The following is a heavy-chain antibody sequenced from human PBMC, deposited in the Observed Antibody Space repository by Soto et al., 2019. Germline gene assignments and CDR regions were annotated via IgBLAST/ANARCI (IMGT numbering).Heavy chain of an antibody. J-gene: IGHJ4*02. V-gene: IGHV3-30*18. CDR3: AKDSYDSSGYYSYFDY. D-gene: IGHD3-22*01. Sequence: QVQLVESGGGVVQPGRSLRLSCAASGFTFSSYGMHWVRQAPGKGLEWVAVISYDGSNKYYADSVKGRFTISRDNSKNTLYLQMNSLRAEDTAVYYCAKDSYDSSGYYSYFDYWGQGTLVTVSS. CDR2: ISYDGSNK. CDR1: GFTFSSYG.